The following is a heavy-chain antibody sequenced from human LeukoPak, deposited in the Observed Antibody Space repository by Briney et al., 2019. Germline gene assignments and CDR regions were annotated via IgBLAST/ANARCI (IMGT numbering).Heavy chain of an antibody. V-gene: IGHV1-18*01. J-gene: IGHJ4*02. Sequence: ASVTVSCKASGYIFANYGFAWVRQAPGQGLEWMGWINTYNGNTKYSQKLQGRVTVTTDTSTSTAYMELRSLASDDTAVYYCAREPISSGTYYPRSDYWGQGTLVTVSS. CDR2: INTYNGNT. CDR3: AREPISSGTYYPRSDY. CDR1: GYIFANYG. D-gene: IGHD3-10*01.